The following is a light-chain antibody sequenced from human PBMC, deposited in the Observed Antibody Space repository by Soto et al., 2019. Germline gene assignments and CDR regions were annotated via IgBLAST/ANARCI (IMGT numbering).Light chain of an antibody. CDR2: GAS. J-gene: IGKJ2*01. CDR1: QSISSSY. Sequence: EIVLTQSPGSLSLSPGERATLSCRASQSISSSYLAWYQQKPGQAPRLLIYGASSRATGIPDRFSSSGSGTEFTLTISRLEPEDFAVYYCQQYGSSPSYTFGQGTKLEIK. CDR3: QQYGSSPSYT. V-gene: IGKV3-20*01.